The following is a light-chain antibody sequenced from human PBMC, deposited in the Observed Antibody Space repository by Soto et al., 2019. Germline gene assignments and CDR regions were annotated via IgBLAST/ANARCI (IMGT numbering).Light chain of an antibody. CDR3: LSYTTSTTYV. Sequence: QSALTQPASVSGSPGQSITISCTGTSSDVGAYNHVSWFQHHPGKAPKLMIYDVSNRPSGVSNRFSGSKSGNTASLTIPGLQAEDEADYYCLSYTTSTTYVFGTGTKVTVL. J-gene: IGLJ1*01. V-gene: IGLV2-14*03. CDR2: DVS. CDR1: SSDVGAYNH.